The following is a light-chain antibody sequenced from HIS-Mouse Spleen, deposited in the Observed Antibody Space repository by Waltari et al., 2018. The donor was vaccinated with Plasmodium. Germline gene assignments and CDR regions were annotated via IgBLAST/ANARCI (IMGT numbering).Light chain of an antibody. CDR1: QSISSY. Sequence: IQMTQSPSSLSASVGDRVTITCRASQSISSYLNWYQQKPGKATKLLIYAASSLQSGVPSRFSGRGAGTDFTLTISSLQPEDFATYYCQQSYSTPGTCGGGTKVEIK. V-gene: IGKV1-39*01. CDR3: QQSYSTPGT. J-gene: IGKJ4*01. CDR2: AAS.